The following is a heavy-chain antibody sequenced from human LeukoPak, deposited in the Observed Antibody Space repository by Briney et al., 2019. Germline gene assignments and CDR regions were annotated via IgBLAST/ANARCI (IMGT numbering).Heavy chain of an antibody. V-gene: IGHV3-21*01. CDR1: GFTFSSYS. Sequence: GSLRLSCAASGFTFSSYSMNWVRQAPGKGLEWVSSISSSSSYIYYADSVKGRFTISRDNAKNSLYLQMNSLRAEDTAVYYCARVLGGTSDQGVSDYWGQGTLVTVSS. D-gene: IGHD1-7*01. CDR3: ARVLGGTSDQGVSDY. CDR2: ISSSSSYI. J-gene: IGHJ4*02.